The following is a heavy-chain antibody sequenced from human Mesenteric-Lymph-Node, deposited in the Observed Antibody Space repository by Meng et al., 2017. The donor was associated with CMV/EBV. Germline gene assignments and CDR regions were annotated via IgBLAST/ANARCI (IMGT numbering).Heavy chain of an antibody. CDR1: GGTFSSYA. CDR2: INPNSGGT. J-gene: IGHJ4*02. V-gene: IGHV1-2*02. D-gene: IGHD1-7*01. Sequence: ASVKVSCKASGGTFSSYAISWVRQAPGQGLEWMGGINPNSGGTNYAQKFQGRVTMTRDTSISTAYMELSRLRSDDTAVYYCARGTGTTLLWGQGTLVTVSS. CDR3: ARGTGTTLL.